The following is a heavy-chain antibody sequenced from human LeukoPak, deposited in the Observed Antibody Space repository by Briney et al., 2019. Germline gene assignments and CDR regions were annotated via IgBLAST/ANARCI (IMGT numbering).Heavy chain of an antibody. Sequence: PSETLSLTCTVSGGSISSYYWSWIRQPPGKGLEWIGYIYYSGSTSYNPSLKSRVTISVDTSKNHFSLRLSSVTAADTAVYYCAREVIATAGCDYWGQGTLVTVSS. CDR1: GGSISSYY. D-gene: IGHD6-13*01. CDR3: AREVIATAGCDY. CDR2: IYYSGST. V-gene: IGHV4-59*01. J-gene: IGHJ4*02.